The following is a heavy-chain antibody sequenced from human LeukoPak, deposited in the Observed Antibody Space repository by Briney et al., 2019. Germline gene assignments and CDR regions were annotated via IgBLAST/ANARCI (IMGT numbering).Heavy chain of an antibody. CDR3: ASGLIVVAGFDY. J-gene: IGHJ4*02. CDR1: GFTFSSYG. D-gene: IGHD3-22*01. CDR2: IRYDGSNK. V-gene: IGHV3-30*02. Sequence: GGSLRLSCAASGFTFSSYGMHWVRQAPGKGLEWVAFIRYDGSNKYYADSVKGRFTISRDNSKNTLYLEMKSLRVEDTAMYYCASGLIVVAGFDYWGQGTLVTVSS.